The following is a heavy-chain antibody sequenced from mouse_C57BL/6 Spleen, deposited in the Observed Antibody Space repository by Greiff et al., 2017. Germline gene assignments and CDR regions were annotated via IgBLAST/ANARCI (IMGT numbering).Heavy chain of an antibody. J-gene: IGHJ2*01. V-gene: IGHV1-80*01. D-gene: IGHD2-4*01. CDR1: GYAFSSYW. Sequence: VHLVESGAELVKPGASVKISCKASGYAFSSYWMNWVKQRPGKGLEWIGQIYPGDGDINYNGKFKGKATLTADKSSSTAYMQLSSLTSEDSAVYFCARRYYDYLYYFDYWGQGTTLTVSS. CDR3: ARRYYDYLYYFDY. CDR2: IYPGDGDI.